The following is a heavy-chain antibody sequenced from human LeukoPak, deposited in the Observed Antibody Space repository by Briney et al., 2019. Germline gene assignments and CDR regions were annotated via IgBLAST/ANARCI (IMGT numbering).Heavy chain of an antibody. CDR1: GSTFSSYS. J-gene: IGHJ4*02. V-gene: IGHV3-48*04. CDR2: ISSSSSTI. Sequence: PGGSLRLSCAASGSTFSSYSMNWVRQAPGKGLEWVSYISSSSSTIYYTGSVKGRFTISRDNAKNSLYLQMNSLRVEDTAVYYCAKGPGYSSGWPDYWGQGTLVTVSS. CDR3: AKGPGYSSGWPDY. D-gene: IGHD6-19*01.